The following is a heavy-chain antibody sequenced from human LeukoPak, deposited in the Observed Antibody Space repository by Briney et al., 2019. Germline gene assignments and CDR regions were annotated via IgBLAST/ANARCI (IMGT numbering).Heavy chain of an antibody. CDR1: GGSISSSNW. D-gene: IGHD3-10*01. Sequence: SGTLSLTCAVSGGSISSSNWWSWVRQPPGKGLEWIGEINHSGSTNYNPSLKSRVTISVDTSKNQFSLKLSSVTAADTAVYYCARRGLWFAFRWGQGTLVTVSS. V-gene: IGHV4-4*02. J-gene: IGHJ4*02. CDR2: INHSGST. CDR3: ARRGLWFAFR.